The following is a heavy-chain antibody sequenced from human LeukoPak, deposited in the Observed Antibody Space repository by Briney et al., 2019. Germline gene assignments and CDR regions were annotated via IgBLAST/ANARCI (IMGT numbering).Heavy chain of an antibody. V-gene: IGHV3-30*02. CDR3: AKGLTTEDDY. CDR2: ISYDGSNT. J-gene: IGHJ4*02. CDR1: GFTFNSYG. Sequence: PGGSLRLSCAASGFTFNSYGMHWVRQAPGKGLEWLAFISYDGSNTYYADSVKGRFTVSRDDSKSTLYLQMNSLRAEDTAVYYCAKGLTTEDDYWGQGTLVTVSS. D-gene: IGHD1-14*01.